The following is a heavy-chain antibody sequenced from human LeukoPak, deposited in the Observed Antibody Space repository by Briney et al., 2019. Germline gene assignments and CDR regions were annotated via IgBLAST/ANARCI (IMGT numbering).Heavy chain of an antibody. D-gene: IGHD6-19*01. CDR3: ARGSSGWYPVS. CDR1: GGSFSGYY. J-gene: IGHJ5*02. V-gene: IGHV4-34*01. CDR2: INHSGST. Sequence: SETLSLTCAVYGGSFSGYYWSWIRQPPGKGLEWIGEINHSGSTNYNPSLKSRVTISVDTSKNQFSLKLSSVTAADTAVYYCARGSSGWYPVSWGQGTLVTVSS.